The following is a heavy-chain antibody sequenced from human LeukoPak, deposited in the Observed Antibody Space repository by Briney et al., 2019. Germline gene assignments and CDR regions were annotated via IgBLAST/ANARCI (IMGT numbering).Heavy chain of an antibody. D-gene: IGHD5-18*01. CDR3: ARGRKWDTAMVSHYYGMDV. J-gene: IGHJ6*04. CDR2: INHSGST. CDR1: GGSFSGYY. V-gene: IGHV4-34*01. Sequence: SETLSLTCAVYGGSFSGYYWSWLRQPPGKGLDGIGEINHSGSTNYNPSLMSRVTISVDTSKNQFSLKLSSLTAADTAVYYCARGRKWDTAMVSHYYGMDVWGKGTTVTVSS.